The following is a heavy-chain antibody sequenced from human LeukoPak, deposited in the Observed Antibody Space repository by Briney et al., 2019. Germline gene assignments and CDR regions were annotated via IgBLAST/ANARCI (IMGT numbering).Heavy chain of an antibody. J-gene: IGHJ3*02. V-gene: IGHV3-9*03. CDR1: GFTFDDYA. D-gene: IGHD3-16*01. CDR2: ISWNSGSI. CDR3: AKGAWRVLGGAFDI. Sequence: PGRSLRLSCAASGFTFDDYAMHWVRQAPGEGLEWVSGISWNSGSIGYADSVKGRFTISRDNAKNSLYLQMNSLRAEDMALYYCAKGAWRVLGGAFDIWGQGTMVTVSS.